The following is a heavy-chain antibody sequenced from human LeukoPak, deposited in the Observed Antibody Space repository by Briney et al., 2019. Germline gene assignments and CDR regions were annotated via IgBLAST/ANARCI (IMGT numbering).Heavy chain of an antibody. D-gene: IGHD6-19*01. Sequence: SVKVSCKASGGTFSSYAISWVRQAPGQGLEWMGGIIPIFGTANYAQKFQGRVTITTDESTSTAYMELSSLRSEDTAVYYRARDRYPTYSSGWFDYWGQGTLVTVSS. J-gene: IGHJ4*02. CDR1: GGTFSSYA. CDR3: ARDRYPTYSSGWFDY. V-gene: IGHV1-69*05. CDR2: IIPIFGTA.